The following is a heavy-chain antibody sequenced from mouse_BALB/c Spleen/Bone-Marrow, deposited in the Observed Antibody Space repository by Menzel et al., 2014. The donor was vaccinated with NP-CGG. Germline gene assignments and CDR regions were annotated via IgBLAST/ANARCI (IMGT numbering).Heavy chain of an antibody. V-gene: IGHV14-3*02. CDR3: ARHRLGTYFDY. J-gene: IGHJ2*01. Sequence: VQLQQSGAELVKPGASVKLSCTASGFNIKDTYMHWVKQRPEQGLEWIGRIDPANGNTKYDPKFQGKATITAGTSSNTAYLQLSSLTSEDTAVYYCARHRLGTYFDYWGQGTTLTVSS. CDR2: IDPANGNT. D-gene: IGHD3-2*02. CDR1: GFNIKDTY.